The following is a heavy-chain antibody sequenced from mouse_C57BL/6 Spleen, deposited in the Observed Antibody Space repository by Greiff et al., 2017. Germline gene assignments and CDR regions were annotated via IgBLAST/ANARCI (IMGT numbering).Heavy chain of an antibody. Sequence: QVQLQQPGAELVKPGASVKLSCKASGYTFTSYWMHWVKQRPGRGLEWIGRIDPDSGGTKYNEKFESKATLTEDKSSSTAYMQRSSLTSEDSAVDYCTNWDDFDDWGQGTTLTVSS. CDR2: IDPDSGGT. J-gene: IGHJ2*01. V-gene: IGHV1-72*01. D-gene: IGHD4-1*01. CDR3: TNWDDFDD. CDR1: GYTFTSYW.